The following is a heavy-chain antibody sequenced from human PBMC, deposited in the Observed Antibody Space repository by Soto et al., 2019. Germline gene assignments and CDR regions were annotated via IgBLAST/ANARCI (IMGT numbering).Heavy chain of an antibody. V-gene: IGHV4-4*07. J-gene: IGHJ4*02. CDR2: IYTSGST. D-gene: IGHD6-6*01. Sequence: ECLSPTCTVSGAAISSYYWSWIRQPAGKGLEWIGRIYTSGSTNYNTSLKSRVTMSVDTSKNQSSLKLSSVTAADTAVYYCARSYSSSSSFDYWGQGTLVTVSS. CDR1: GAAISSYY. CDR3: ARSYSSSSSFDY.